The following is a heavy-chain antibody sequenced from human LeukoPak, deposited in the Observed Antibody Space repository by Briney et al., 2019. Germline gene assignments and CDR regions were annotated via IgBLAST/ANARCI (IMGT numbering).Heavy chain of an antibody. V-gene: IGHV5-51*01. CDR3: ARLKGGVNLLVDALDV. J-gene: IGHJ3*01. CDR1: GYSFTIYC. Sequence: GEPLQISCKGAGYSFTIYCIAWLRQMPGKDLEWMVIIYPGDSNTRYSPSFQGQVTISADKSVSTAYLQWSSLKASDTAMYFCARLKGGVNLLVDALDVWGQGTMITVSS. CDR2: IYPGDSNT. D-gene: IGHD3-16*01.